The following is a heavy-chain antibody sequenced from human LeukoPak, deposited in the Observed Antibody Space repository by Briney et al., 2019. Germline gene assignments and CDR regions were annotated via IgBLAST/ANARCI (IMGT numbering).Heavy chain of an antibody. V-gene: IGHV1-18*01. Sequence: GASVKVSCKASGYTFTSYGISWVRQAPGQGLEWMGWISAYNGNTNYAQKLQGRVTMTTDTSTSTAYMELRSLRSDDTAVYYCARVLEWELLSTWFDPWGQGTLVTVSS. J-gene: IGHJ5*02. CDR2: ISAYNGNT. CDR1: GYTFTSYG. CDR3: ARVLEWELLSTWFDP. D-gene: IGHD1-26*01.